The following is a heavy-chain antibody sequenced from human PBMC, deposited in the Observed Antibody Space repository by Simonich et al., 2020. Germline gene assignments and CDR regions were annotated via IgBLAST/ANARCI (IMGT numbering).Heavy chain of an antibody. V-gene: IGHV4-38-2*01. D-gene: IGHD6-13*01. CDR1: GYSISSGYY. Sequence: QVQLQASGPGLVKPSETLSLTCAVSGYSISSGYYCGWIRQPPGKGLDWFGSIYHRGRTDHTPSHKSRVTITVDTSKNQFSLKLSSGTAADTAVYYCARVGYSNYYYYGMDVWGQGTTVTVSS. CDR2: IYHRGRT. J-gene: IGHJ6*02. CDR3: ARVGYSNYYYYGMDV.